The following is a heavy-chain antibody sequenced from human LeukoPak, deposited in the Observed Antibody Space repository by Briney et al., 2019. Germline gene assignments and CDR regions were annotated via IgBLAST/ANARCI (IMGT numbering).Heavy chain of an antibody. Sequence: GGSLILSCAASGFTFNSYAMSWVRQASGKGLEWVSGISGGGDNTYYADSVKGRLTISRDTSKNMVYLEMNSLRAEDTAVYYCAKVGPGAARDYWGQGTLVTVSS. D-gene: IGHD2-15*01. CDR2: ISGGGDNT. J-gene: IGHJ4*02. CDR3: AKVGPGAARDY. CDR1: GFTFNSYA. V-gene: IGHV3-23*01.